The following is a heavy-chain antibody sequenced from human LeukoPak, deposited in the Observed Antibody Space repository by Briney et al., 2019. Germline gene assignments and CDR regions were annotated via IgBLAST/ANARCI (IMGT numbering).Heavy chain of an antibody. J-gene: IGHJ6*02. CDR1: GYSFTSYW. V-gene: IGHV5-51*01. CDR2: IYPGDSDT. D-gene: IGHD3-10*01. Sequence: GESLKISCKGSGYSFTSYWIGWVRQMPGKGLEWMGIIYPGDSDTRYSPSFQGQVTISADKSISTAYLQWSSLKASDTAMYYCARHASPMVRGVINRRRLYGMDVWGQGTTVTVSS. CDR3: ARHASPMVRGVINRRRLYGMDV.